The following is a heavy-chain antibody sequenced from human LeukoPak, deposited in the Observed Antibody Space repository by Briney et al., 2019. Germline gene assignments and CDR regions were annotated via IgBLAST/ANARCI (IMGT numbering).Heavy chain of an antibody. CDR1: GFTFSSYA. V-gene: IGHV3-23*01. CDR3: AKDRPRVEFPRGYSYAPFYYYYGMDV. D-gene: IGHD5-18*01. Sequence: GGSLRLSCAASGFTFSSYAMSWVRQAPGKGLEWVSAISGSGGSTYYADSVKGRFTISRDNSKNTLYLQMNSLRAEDTAVYYCAKDRPRVEFPRGYSYAPFYYYYGMDVWGQGTTVTVSS. CDR2: ISGSGGST. J-gene: IGHJ6*02.